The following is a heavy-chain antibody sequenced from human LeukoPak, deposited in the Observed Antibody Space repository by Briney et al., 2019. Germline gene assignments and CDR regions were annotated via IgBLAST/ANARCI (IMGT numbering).Heavy chain of an antibody. Sequence: NPGGSLRLSCAASGFTFSSYAMSWVRQAPGKGLEWIGFIYYSGSTNYNPSLKSRVTISVDASRNHFSLKLNSVTAADTAVYYCARRMKLAAKGDAFDIWGQGTMVTVSS. CDR1: GFTFSSYA. CDR3: ARRMKLAAKGDAFDI. J-gene: IGHJ3*02. D-gene: IGHD2-15*01. CDR2: IYYSGST. V-gene: IGHV4-59*08.